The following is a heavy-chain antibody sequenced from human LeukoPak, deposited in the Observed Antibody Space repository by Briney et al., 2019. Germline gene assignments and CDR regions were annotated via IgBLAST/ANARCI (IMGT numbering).Heavy chain of an antibody. J-gene: IGHJ6*03. D-gene: IGHD2-2*01. CDR3: ARVLRAAIVVVPAATDLYYYYMDV. CDR1: GGSISSYY. V-gene: IGHV4-4*07. CDR2: IYTSGST. Sequence: PSETLSLTCTVSGGSISSYYWSWIRQPAGKGLEWIGRIYTSGSTNYNPSLKSRVTMSVDTSKNQFSLKLSSVTAADTAVYYCARVLRAAIVVVPAATDLYYYYMDVWGKGTTVTVSS.